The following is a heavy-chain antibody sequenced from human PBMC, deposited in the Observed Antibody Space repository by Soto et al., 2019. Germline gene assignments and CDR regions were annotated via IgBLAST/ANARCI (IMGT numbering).Heavy chain of an antibody. CDR1: GFTISTYH. CDR3: ARDYMLRGRDSNWFDS. V-gene: IGHV3-74*01. CDR2: IKSDGSST. D-gene: IGHD3-10*01. Sequence: GGSLRLSCAASGFTISTYHLNWVRQAPGKGLEWVARIKSDGSSTTYADSVKGRFAISRDNAKNTLYLQMNSLRGEDTAVYYCARDYMLRGRDSNWFDSWGLGTLVTVSS. J-gene: IGHJ5*01.